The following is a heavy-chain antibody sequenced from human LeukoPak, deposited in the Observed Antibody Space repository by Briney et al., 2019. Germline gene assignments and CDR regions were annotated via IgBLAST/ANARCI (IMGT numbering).Heavy chain of an antibody. CDR3: ARRTAVAGDFDY. Sequence: SETLSLTCTVSGGSISSCYWSWIRQPPGKGLEWIGEIYHSGSTNYNPSLKSRVTISVDKSKNQFSLKLSSVTAADTAVYYCARRTAVAGDFDYWGQGTLITVSS. V-gene: IGHV4-59*12. J-gene: IGHJ4*02. CDR1: GGSISSCY. D-gene: IGHD6-19*01. CDR2: IYHSGST.